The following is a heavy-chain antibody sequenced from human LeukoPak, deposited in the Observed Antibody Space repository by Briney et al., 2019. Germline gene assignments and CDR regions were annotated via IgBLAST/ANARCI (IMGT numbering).Heavy chain of an antibody. CDR1: GGTFSSYT. J-gene: IGHJ4*02. CDR3: AREGDMTPFDY. Sequence: GSSVKVSCKASGGTFSSYTISWVRQAPGQGLEWMGRIIPILGIANYAQKFQGRVTITADKSTSAAYMELSSLRSEDTAVYYCAREGDMTPFDYWGQGTLVTVSS. CDR2: IIPILGIA. V-gene: IGHV1-69*04.